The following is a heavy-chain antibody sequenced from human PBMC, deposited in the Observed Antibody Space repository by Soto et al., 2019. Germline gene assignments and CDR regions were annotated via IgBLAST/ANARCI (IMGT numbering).Heavy chain of an antibody. CDR2: IWYDGSNK. V-gene: IGHV3-33*01. CDR1: GFTFSSYG. CDR3: SRDSFPYYYDSSGYLFDY. J-gene: IGHJ4*02. Sequence: GGSLRLSCAASGFTFSSYGMHWVRQAPGKGLEWVAVIWYDGSNKYYADSVKGRFTISRDNSKNTLYLQMNSLRAEDTAVYYCSRDSFPYYYDSSGYLFDYWGQGTLVTVSS. D-gene: IGHD3-22*01.